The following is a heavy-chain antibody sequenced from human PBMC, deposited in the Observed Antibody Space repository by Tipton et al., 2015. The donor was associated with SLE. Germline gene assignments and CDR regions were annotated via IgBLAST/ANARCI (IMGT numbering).Heavy chain of an antibody. V-gene: IGHV3-48*02. Sequence: SLRLPCAASGFTFSSYSMNWVRQAPGKGLEWVSYISGSSSTIYYADSVKARFTISRNNAKNSLYLQMNSLRDEDTAVYYWARRAVAGRDYWGQGALVTVSS. CDR2: ISGSSSTI. J-gene: IGHJ4*02. CDR1: GFTFSSYS. D-gene: IGHD6-19*01. CDR3: ARRAVAGRDY.